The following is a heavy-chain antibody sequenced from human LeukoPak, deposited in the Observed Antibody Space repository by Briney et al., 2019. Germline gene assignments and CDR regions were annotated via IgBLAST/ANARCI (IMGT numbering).Heavy chain of an antibody. CDR1: GDSISSSNYY. CDR3: ARHGYCSCTSCYPDY. D-gene: IGHD2-2*03. V-gene: IGHV4-39*01. J-gene: IGHJ4*02. CDR2: IYFSGNT. Sequence: SETLSLTCTVSGDSISSSNYYWGWIRQPPRKGLEWIGIIYFSGNTDYNPSLQSRVTISVDTSKNQFSLKLRSVTAADTAIYYCARHGYCSCTSCYPDYWGQGTLVTVSS.